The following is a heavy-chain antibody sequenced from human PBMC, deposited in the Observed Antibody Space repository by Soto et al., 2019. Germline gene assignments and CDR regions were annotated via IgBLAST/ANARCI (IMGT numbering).Heavy chain of an antibody. V-gene: IGHV3-23*01. CDR2: ISTSGATT. Sequence: PGGSLRLSCAASGFTFSSYAMSWVRQAPGKGLEWVSAISTSGATTYYADSVKGRFTISRDNSKNTLFLQMNSLRDEDTAVYYCAKRGSSSWYDAFDIWGQGTMVTVS. J-gene: IGHJ3*02. D-gene: IGHD6-13*01. CDR3: AKRGSSSWYDAFDI. CDR1: GFTFSSYA.